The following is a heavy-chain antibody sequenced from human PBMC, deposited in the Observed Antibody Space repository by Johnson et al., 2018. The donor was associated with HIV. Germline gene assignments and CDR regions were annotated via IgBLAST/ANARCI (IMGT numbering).Heavy chain of an antibody. V-gene: IGHV3-30*02. CDR3: ARDQRGGYSYGDAFDI. CDR1: GFTVSSNY. D-gene: IGHD5-18*01. J-gene: IGHJ3*02. Sequence: QVQLVESGGGLVQPGGSLRLSCAASGFTVSSNYMSWVRQAPGKGLEWVAFIRYDGSNKYYSDSVKGRFTISRDNSKNTHYLQMNSLRTEDTAVYYCARDQRGGYSYGDAFDIWGQGTMVTVSS. CDR2: IRYDGSNK.